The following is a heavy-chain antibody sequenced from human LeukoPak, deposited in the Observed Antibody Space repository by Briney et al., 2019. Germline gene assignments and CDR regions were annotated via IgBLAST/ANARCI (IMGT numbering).Heavy chain of an antibody. J-gene: IGHJ3*01. D-gene: IGHD3-10*01. Sequence: SETLSLTCAVYGGSFSGYYWNWIRQPPGKGLEWIGEIDHSGGINYNPSLKSRVTISIDTSKNQFSLKLSSVTAADTAVYYCARDRAAFDVWGQGTMVTVSS. V-gene: IGHV4-34*01. CDR2: IDHSGGI. CDR3: ARDRAAFDV. CDR1: GGSFSGYY.